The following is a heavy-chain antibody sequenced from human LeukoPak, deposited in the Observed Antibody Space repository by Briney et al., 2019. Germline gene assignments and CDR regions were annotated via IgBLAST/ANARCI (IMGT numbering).Heavy chain of an antibody. CDR3: ARARMWDFWSGRIFDY. J-gene: IGHJ4*02. Sequence: VGSLRLSCAASGFTFSSYSMNWVRQAPGKGLEWVSYISSSSSTIYYADSVKGRFTISRDNAKNSLYLQMNSLRAEDTAVYYCARARMWDFWSGRIFDYWGQGTLVTVSS. CDR1: GFTFSSYS. V-gene: IGHV3-48*01. CDR2: ISSSSSTI. D-gene: IGHD3-3*01.